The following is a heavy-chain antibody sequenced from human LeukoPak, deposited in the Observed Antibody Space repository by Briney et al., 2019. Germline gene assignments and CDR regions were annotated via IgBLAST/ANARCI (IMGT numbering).Heavy chain of an antibody. CDR1: GFTFSDYY. J-gene: IGHJ4*02. CDR3: ARRGSSYDSSGYPHYYFDY. Sequence: GGSLRLSCAASGFTFSDYYMSWIRQAPGKGLEWVSYISSSGSTIYYADSVKGRFTISRDNAKNPLYLQMNSLRAEDTAVYYCARRGSSYDSSGYPHYYFDYWGQGTLVTVSS. D-gene: IGHD3-22*01. V-gene: IGHV3-11*01. CDR2: ISSSGSTI.